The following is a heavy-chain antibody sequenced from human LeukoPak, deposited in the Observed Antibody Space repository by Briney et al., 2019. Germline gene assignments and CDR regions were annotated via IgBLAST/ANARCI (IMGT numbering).Heavy chain of an antibody. D-gene: IGHD3-10*01. J-gene: IGHJ3*02. CDR1: GFTFSSYG. CDR2: ISYDGSNK. Sequence: GRSLRLSCAASGFTFSSYGRHWVRQAPGKGLEWVAVISYDGSNKYYADSVKGRFTISRDNSKNTLYLQMNSLRAEDTAVYYCAKDRTMVRGVPPDAFDIWGQGTMVTVSS. V-gene: IGHV3-30*18. CDR3: AKDRTMVRGVPPDAFDI.